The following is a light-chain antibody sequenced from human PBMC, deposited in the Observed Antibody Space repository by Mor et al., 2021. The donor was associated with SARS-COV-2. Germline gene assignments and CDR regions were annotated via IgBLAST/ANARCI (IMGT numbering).Light chain of an antibody. V-gene: IGKV1-5*03. CDR3: QQYNFLWT. J-gene: IGKJ1*01. CDR2: KAS. Sequence: TVTGRASPHRRSWLAWYQQKPGKAPKLLIQKASKLEIGVPSRFSGRGSGTEFTLTISSLQPDDFATYSCQQYNFLWTFGQGTEVEIK. CDR1: PHRRSW.